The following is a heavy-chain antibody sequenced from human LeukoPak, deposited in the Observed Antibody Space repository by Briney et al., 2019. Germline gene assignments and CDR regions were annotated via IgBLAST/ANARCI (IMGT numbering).Heavy chain of an antibody. D-gene: IGHD3-22*01. V-gene: IGHV3-7*03. CDR1: AFIFSGHW. J-gene: IGHJ3*02. Sequence: PGGSLRLSCEGSAFIFSGHWMNWVRQTPGKGLEWVASIKEDGSERQYVDSVKGRFSISRDNTKGSLFLQLNSLRAEDTAVYYCANNYYYDTDAFDIWGQGTMVTVSS. CDR2: IKEDGSER. CDR3: ANNYYYDTDAFDI.